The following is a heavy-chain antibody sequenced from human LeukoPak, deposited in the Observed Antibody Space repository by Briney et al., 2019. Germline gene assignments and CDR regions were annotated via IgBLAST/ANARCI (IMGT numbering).Heavy chain of an antibody. CDR1: GGSLSGYY. Sequence: SETLSLTCTVYGGSLSGYYWSWIRQPPGKGLEWIGYINNSGSTNYNPSLKSRVTISVDTSKNQFSLKLTSVTAADTAVYSCAGGQRQGDMSSYFDYWGQGTLVTVSS. J-gene: IGHJ4*02. V-gene: IGHV4-34*01. CDR2: INNSGST. CDR3: AGGQRQGDMSSYFDY. D-gene: IGHD5/OR15-5a*01.